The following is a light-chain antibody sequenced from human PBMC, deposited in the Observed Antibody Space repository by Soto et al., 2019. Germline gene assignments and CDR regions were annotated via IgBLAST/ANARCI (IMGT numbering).Light chain of an antibody. CDR1: SSDVGSYNL. Sequence: QSALTQPASVSGSPGQSITISCTGTSSDVGSYNLVSWYQQHPGKAPKNIIYEVNKRPSGVPDRFSGSKSGNTASLTIYGLQAEDEADYHCCSYAGSYTHVFGTGTKVTVL. CDR3: CSYAGSYTHV. CDR2: EVN. V-gene: IGLV2-23*02. J-gene: IGLJ1*01.